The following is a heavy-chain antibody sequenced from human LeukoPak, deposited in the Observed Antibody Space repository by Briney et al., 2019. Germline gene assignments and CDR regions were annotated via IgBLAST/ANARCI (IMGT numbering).Heavy chain of an antibody. V-gene: IGHV3-23*01. D-gene: IGHD2-2*01. J-gene: IGHJ6*02. CDR2: ISGSGDGT. CDR1: GFAFSSYT. Sequence: QPGGSLRLSCAASGFAFSSYTMSWVRQAPGKGLEWVSAISGSGDGTYYAGSVKGRFTISRDNSKNTLYLQMNSLRADDTAVYYCSKLGYCSGTSCYYSHYYAMDVWGQGTTVTVSS. CDR3: SKLGYCSGTSCYYSHYYAMDV.